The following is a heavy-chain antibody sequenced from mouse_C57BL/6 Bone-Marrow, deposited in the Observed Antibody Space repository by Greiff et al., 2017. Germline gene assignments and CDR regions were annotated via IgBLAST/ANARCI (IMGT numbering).Heavy chain of an antibody. CDR2: IDPENGDT. Sequence: EVQLQQSGAELVRPGASVKLSCTASGFNIKDDYMHWVKQRPEQGLEWIGWIDPENGDTEYASKFQGKATITADTSSNTAYLQLSSLTSEDTAVYYCTMGLFITTVVPYCDYWGQGTTLTVSS. D-gene: IGHD1-1*01. V-gene: IGHV14-4*01. CDR1: GFNIKDDY. CDR3: TMGLFITTVVPYCDY. J-gene: IGHJ2*01.